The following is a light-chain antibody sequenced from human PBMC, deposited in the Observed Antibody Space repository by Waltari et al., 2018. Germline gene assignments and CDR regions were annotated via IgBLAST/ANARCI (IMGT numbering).Light chain of an antibody. V-gene: IGKV3-20*01. CDR1: QSISKS. Sequence: EILLTQSPGTLSLSPGERATLSCRASQSISKSLAWYQQKPGQAPRLLIYDSSIKATDNPGRFSGSGYGTDFSLTISRRGPEDYAVYYCQKDGSLPATFGRGTKVEIK. CDR2: DSS. CDR3: QKDGSLPAT. J-gene: IGKJ1*01.